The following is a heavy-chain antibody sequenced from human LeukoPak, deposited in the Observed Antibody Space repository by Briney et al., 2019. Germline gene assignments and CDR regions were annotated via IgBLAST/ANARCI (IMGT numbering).Heavy chain of an antibody. Sequence: QPGGSLTLSCAASGFTFGSYEMNWVRQAPGKGLEWVSYISSSGSSIYYADSVKGRFTISRDNAKNSLYLQMNSLRAEDTAVYYCARGPGIAAAGKKYYFAYWGQGTLVTVSS. CDR3: ARGPGIAAAGKKYYFAY. CDR1: GFTFGSYE. D-gene: IGHD6-13*01. J-gene: IGHJ4*02. V-gene: IGHV3-48*03. CDR2: ISSSGSSI.